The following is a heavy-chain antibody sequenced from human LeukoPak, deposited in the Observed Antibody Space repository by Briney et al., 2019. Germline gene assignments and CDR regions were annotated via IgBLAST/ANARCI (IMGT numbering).Heavy chain of an antibody. J-gene: IGHJ6*03. D-gene: IGHD3-10*01. V-gene: IGHV4-34*01. CDR1: GGSFSGYY. Sequence: PSETLSLTCAVYGGSFSGYYWSWIRQPPGKGLEWIGEINHSGSTNYNPSLKSRATISVDTSKNQFSLKLSSVTAADTAVYYCARTSMVRGVLYYYYMDVWGKGTTVTVSS. CDR2: INHSGST. CDR3: ARTSMVRGVLYYYYMDV.